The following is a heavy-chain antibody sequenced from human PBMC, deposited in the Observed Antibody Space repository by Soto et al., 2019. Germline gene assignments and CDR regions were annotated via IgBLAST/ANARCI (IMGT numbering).Heavy chain of an antibody. D-gene: IGHD3-10*01. CDR1: GFTLSGRS. CDR3: SRGWFGPDV. Sequence: EVQLVESGGGLVQPGGSLRLSCAASGFTLSGRSMHWVRQAPGKGLVWVSGIDNAGTDSTYADSVKGRFTSSRDNAKNMLYLQMNSLRVGDTAVYYCSRGWFGPDVWGKGTTVTVSS. CDR2: IDNAGTDS. V-gene: IGHV3-74*01. J-gene: IGHJ6*04.